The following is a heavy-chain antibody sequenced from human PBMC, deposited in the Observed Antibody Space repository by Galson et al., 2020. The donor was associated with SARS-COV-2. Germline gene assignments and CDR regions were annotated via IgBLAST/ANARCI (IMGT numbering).Heavy chain of an antibody. J-gene: IGHJ3*01. CDR2: ISQSGSDT. V-gene: IGHV3-11*04. Sequence: GESLKIYCAASGFTFSDYYMSWIRQAPGRGLEWVSYISQSGSDTYYADSVRGRFSISRDNARNSLYLHMNSLRVADTAMYYCASQFYKEGVSYDDAFDLWGRGTVVTVSS. CDR1: GFTFSDYY. D-gene: IGHD3-16*01. CDR3: ASQFYKEGVSYDDAFDL.